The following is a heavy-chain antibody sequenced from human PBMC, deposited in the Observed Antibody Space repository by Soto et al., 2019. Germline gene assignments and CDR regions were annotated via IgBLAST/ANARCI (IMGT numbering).Heavy chain of an antibody. CDR1: GYSFTDYH. CDR3: SRGDSTDCSNGVCSFFYNHDMDV. CDR2: INPKSGGT. J-gene: IGHJ6*02. V-gene: IGHV1-2*04. Sequence: ASVKVSCKASGYSFTDYHIHWVRQAPGQGLEWLGRINPKSGGTSTAQKFQGWVTMTTDTSISTATMELTRLTSDDTAIYYCSRGDSTDCSNGVCSFFYNHDMDVWGQGTTVTVSS. D-gene: IGHD2-8*01.